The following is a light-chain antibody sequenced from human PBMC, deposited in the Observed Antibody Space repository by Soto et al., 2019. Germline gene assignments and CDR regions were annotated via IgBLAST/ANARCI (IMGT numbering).Light chain of an antibody. CDR3: QQYYSTPRT. Sequence: EIVLTQSPGTLSLSPGERATLXXRASQSVSNNYLAWYQQKPGQAPRXXIYWASSRATGSPDRFSGSGSGTDFTLTISSLQAEDVAVYYCQQYYSTPRTFGQGTKVDIK. CDR2: WAS. CDR1: QSVSNNY. J-gene: IGKJ1*01. V-gene: IGKV3-20*01.